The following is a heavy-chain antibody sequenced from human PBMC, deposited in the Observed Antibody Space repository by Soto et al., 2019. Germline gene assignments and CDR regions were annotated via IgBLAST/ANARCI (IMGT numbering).Heavy chain of an antibody. V-gene: IGHV3-21*01. D-gene: IGHD3-10*01. CDR3: ARDRPPQGFGELQIPFDY. CDR1: GFTFSSYS. CDR2: ISSSSSYI. J-gene: IGHJ4*02. Sequence: EVQLVESGGGLVKPGGSLRLSCAASGFTFSSYSMNWVRQAPGKGLEWVSSISSSSSYIYYADSVKGRFTISRDNAKNSLYLQMNSLRAEDTAVYYCARDRPPQGFGELQIPFDYWGQGTLVTVSS.